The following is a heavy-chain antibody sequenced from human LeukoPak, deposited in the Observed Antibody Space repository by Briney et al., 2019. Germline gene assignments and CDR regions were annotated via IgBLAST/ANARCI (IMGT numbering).Heavy chain of an antibody. CDR2: INPNSGGT. D-gene: IGHD4-17*01. CDR1: GYTFTGYY. CDR3: ARTRDYWGNRFDP. Sequence: ASVKVSCKASGYTFTGYYMHWVRQAPGQGLEWMGWINPNSGGTNYAQKFQGRVTMTRDTSISTAYMELSRLRSDDTAVYYCARTRDYWGNRFDPWGQGTLVTVSS. J-gene: IGHJ5*02. V-gene: IGHV1-2*02.